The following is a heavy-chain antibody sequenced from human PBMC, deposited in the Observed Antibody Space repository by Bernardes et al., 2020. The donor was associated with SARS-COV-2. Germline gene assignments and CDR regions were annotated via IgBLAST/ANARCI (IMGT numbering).Heavy chain of an antibody. CDR1: GYTFTTYG. J-gene: IGHJ4*02. V-gene: IGHV1-18*04. CDR2: ISGYNGNT. CDR3: ARLKVLRHLDWSLSWLEFNFLS. Sequence: ASVKVSCKASGYTFTTYGISWVRQAPGQGLEWMGRISGYNGNTNYAQKFQGRVTMTTDTSTSTAYMELRTLRSDDTAVYFCARLKVLRHLDWSLSWLEFNFLSWGQGTLVTVSS. D-gene: IGHD3-9*01.